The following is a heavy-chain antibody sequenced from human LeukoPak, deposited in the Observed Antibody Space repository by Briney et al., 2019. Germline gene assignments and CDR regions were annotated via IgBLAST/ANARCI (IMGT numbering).Heavy chain of an antibody. D-gene: IGHD4-17*01. J-gene: IGHJ4*02. CDR2: IYYSGST. V-gene: IGHV4-59*01. Sequence: SETLSLTCTVSGGPISSYYWSWIRQPPGKGLEWIGYIYYSGSTNYNPSLKSRVTISVDTSKNQFSLKLSSVTAADTAVYYCARRKLHYGDYAYYFDYWGQGTLVTVSS. CDR3: ARRKLHYGDYAYYFDY. CDR1: GGPISSYY.